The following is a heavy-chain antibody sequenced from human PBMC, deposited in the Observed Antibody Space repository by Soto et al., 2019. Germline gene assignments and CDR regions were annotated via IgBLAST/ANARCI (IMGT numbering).Heavy chain of an antibody. Sequence: QVQLQQWGAGLLKPSETLSLTCAVYGGSFSGYYWSWIRQPPGKGLEWIGEINHSGSTNYNPSLKSRVTISVDTPKNQFSLKLSSVTAADTAVYYCARANVRRIAARYYYYYGMDVWGQGTTVTVSS. CDR2: INHSGST. CDR1: GGSFSGYY. J-gene: IGHJ6*02. V-gene: IGHV4-34*01. D-gene: IGHD6-6*01. CDR3: ARANVRRIAARYYYYYGMDV.